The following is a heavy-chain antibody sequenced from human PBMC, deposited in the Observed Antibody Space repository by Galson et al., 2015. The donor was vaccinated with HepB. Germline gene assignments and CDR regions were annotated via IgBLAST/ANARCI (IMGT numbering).Heavy chain of an antibody. D-gene: IGHD6-13*01. J-gene: IGHJ4*02. CDR1: GYTLTELS. Sequence: SVKVSCKVSGYTLTELSMHWVRQAPGKGLEWMGGFDPEDGETIYAQKFQGRVTMTEDTSTDTAYMELSSLRSEDTAVYYCATGYSSSRYGGFDYWGQGTLVTVSS. V-gene: IGHV1-24*01. CDR3: ATGYSSSRYGGFDY. CDR2: FDPEDGET.